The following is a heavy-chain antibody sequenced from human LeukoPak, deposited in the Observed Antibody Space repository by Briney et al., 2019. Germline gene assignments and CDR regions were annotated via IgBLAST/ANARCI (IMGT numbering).Heavy chain of an antibody. D-gene: IGHD3-10*02. CDR3: AELGITMIGGV. Sequence: GGSLRLSCAVSGFTFSSYGMHWVRQAPGKGLEWLTVISYDGSNEYYADSVKGRFTISRDNAKNSLYLQMNSLRAEDTAVYYCAELGITMIGGVWGKGTTVTISS. CDR2: ISYDGSNE. V-gene: IGHV3-30*18. CDR1: GFTFSSYG. J-gene: IGHJ6*04.